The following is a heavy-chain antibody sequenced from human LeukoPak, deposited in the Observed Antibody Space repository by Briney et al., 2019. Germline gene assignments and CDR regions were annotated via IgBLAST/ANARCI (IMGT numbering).Heavy chain of an antibody. J-gene: IGHJ5*02. CDR1: GFTFSGFA. CDR3: TKDPNGDYVGAFDP. Sequence: PGGSLRLSCAASGFTFSGFAMTWVRQAPGKGLEWVSSITGNHGATYNEDLVRGRFTISRDNSQNTLYLQIDSLRAEDTAVYYCTKDPNGDYVGAFDPWGQGTLVTVSS. D-gene: IGHD4-17*01. V-gene: IGHV3-23*01. CDR2: ITGNHGAT.